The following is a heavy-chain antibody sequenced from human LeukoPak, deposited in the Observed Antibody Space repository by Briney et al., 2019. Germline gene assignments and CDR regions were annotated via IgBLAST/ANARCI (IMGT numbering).Heavy chain of an antibody. D-gene: IGHD2-2*02. CDR3: ARARSRWGPYCSSTSCYTSANDY. CDR2: INPSGGST. CDR1: GYTFTSYY. Sequence: GASVKVSCKASGYTFTSYYMHWVRQAPGQGLEWMGIINPSGGSTSYAQKFQGRVTMTRDTSTSTVYMELSSLRSEDTAVYYCARARSRWGPYCSSTSCYTSANDYWGQGTLVTVSS. V-gene: IGHV1-46*01. J-gene: IGHJ4*02.